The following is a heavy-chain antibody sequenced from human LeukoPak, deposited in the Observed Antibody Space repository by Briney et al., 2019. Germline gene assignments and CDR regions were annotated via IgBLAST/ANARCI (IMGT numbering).Heavy chain of an antibody. V-gene: IGHV3-53*01. J-gene: IGHJ4*02. CDR2: IYSGGST. Sequence: QAGGSLRLSCAASGFTVSSNYMSWVRQAPGKGLEWVSVIYSGGSTYYADSVKGRFTISRDNSKNTLYLQMNSLRAEDTAVYYCARDEKEVAAAANKEFDYWGQGTLVTVSS. CDR1: GFTVSSNY. CDR3: ARDEKEVAAAANKEFDY. D-gene: IGHD6-13*01.